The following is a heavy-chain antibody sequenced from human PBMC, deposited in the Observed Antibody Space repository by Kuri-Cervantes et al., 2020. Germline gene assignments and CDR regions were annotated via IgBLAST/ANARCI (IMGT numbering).Heavy chain of an antibody. V-gene: IGHV4-4*02. Sequence: SETLSLTCAVSGGSISSSNWWSWVRQPPGKGLEWIGEIYHSGSTNYNPSLRSRVTISVDKSKNQFSLKLSSVTAADTAVYYCARLSWGEVFFDYWGQGTLVTVSS. CDR1: GGSISSSNW. D-gene: IGHD7-27*01. CDR2: IYHSGST. CDR3: ARLSWGEVFFDY. J-gene: IGHJ4*02.